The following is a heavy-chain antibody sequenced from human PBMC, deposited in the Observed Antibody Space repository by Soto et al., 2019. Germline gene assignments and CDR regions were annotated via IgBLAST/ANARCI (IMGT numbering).Heavy chain of an antibody. Sequence: QVQLVQSGAEVKKPGASVKVSCKASGYTFTSYYMHWVRQAPGQGLEWMGIINPSGGSTSYAQKFQGRVTMTRGTSTSTVYMELSSLRSEDTAVYYCAGGGDYCSGGSCYSADYWGQGTLVTVSS. CDR3: AGGGDYCSGGSCYSADY. CDR2: INPSGGST. J-gene: IGHJ4*02. CDR1: GYTFTSYY. D-gene: IGHD2-15*01. V-gene: IGHV1-46*01.